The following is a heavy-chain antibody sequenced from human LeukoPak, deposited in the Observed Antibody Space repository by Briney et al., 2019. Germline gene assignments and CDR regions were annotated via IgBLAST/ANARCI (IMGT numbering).Heavy chain of an antibody. Sequence: SGGSLRLSCAASGFTFDDYAMHWVRQAPGKGLEWVAVISYDGSDKNYADSVKGRFTISRDNSNNRVYLQMNSLRAEDTAVYYCAKVPRYCSSTSCPDFDYWGQGTLVTVSS. J-gene: IGHJ4*02. CDR2: ISYDGSDK. CDR1: GFTFDDYA. V-gene: IGHV3-30*18. D-gene: IGHD2-2*01. CDR3: AKVPRYCSSTSCPDFDY.